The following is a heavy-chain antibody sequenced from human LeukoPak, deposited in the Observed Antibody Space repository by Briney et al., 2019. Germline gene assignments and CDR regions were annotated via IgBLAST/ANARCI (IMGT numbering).Heavy chain of an antibody. J-gene: IGHJ6*02. V-gene: IGHV4-30-2*01. CDR3: ARVRSFPHYYYGMDV. D-gene: IGHD1-26*01. CDR2: IYHSGST. Sequence: SETLSLTCAVSGGSISSGGYSWSWIRQPPGKGLEWIGYIYHSGSTYYNPSLKSRVTISVDRSKNQFSLKLSSVTAADTAVYYCARVRSFPHYYYGMDVWGQGTTVTVSS. CDR1: GGSISSGGYS.